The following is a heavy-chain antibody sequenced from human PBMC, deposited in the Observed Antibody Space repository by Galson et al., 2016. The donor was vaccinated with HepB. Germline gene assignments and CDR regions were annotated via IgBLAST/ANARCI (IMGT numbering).Heavy chain of an antibody. D-gene: IGHD4-23*01. CDR2: IYKNGGT. J-gene: IGHJ4*02. CDR1: GASISSSDYS. Sequence: TLSLTCTVSGASISSSDYSWRWIRQSAGKGLEWIGRIYKNGGTNYNPSLRSRVSISLDTSKNQFSLKLNSVTAADTAVYFCAREAVAYDPIVDYWGQGTLVTVSA. CDR3: AREAVAYDPIVDY. V-gene: IGHV4-61*02.